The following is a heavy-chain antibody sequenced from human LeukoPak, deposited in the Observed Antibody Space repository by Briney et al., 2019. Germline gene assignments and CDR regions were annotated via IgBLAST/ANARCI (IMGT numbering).Heavy chain of an antibody. V-gene: IGHV1-2*02. J-gene: IGHJ4*02. CDR3: ARTNAIYDYVWGSYRYTSRGRSEGRAERASFDY. CDR1: GYTFTGYY. CDR2: INPNSGGT. Sequence: GASVKVSCKASGYTFTGYYMHWVRQAPGQGLEWMGWINPNSGGTNYAQKFQGRVTMTRDTSISTAYMELSRLRSDDTAVYYCARTNAIYDYVWGSYRYTSRGRSEGRAERASFDYWGQGTLVTVSS. D-gene: IGHD3-16*02.